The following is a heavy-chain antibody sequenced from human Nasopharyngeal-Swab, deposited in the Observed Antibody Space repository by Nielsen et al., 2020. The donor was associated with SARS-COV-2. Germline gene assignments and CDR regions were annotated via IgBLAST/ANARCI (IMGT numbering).Heavy chain of an antibody. Sequence: SVKVSCKASGGTFSSYAINWVRQAPGQGLEWMGGIIPIFGTANYAQKFQGRVTITADKSTSTAYMELSSLRSEDTAVYYCARNRGDSSSWYVYYYGMDVWGQGTTVTVSS. CDR2: IIPIFGTA. CDR1: GGTFSSYA. J-gene: IGHJ6*02. CDR3: ARNRGDSSSWYVYYYGMDV. D-gene: IGHD6-13*01. V-gene: IGHV1-69*06.